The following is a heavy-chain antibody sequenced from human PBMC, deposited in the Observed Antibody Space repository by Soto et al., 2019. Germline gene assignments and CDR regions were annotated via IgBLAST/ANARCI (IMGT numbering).Heavy chain of an antibody. D-gene: IGHD6-19*01. J-gene: IGHJ3*02. V-gene: IGHV5-51*01. CDR3: ARSEGWQWLVPADAFDI. CDR2: IYPGDSDT. Sequence: GESLKISCKGSGYSFTSYWIGWVRQMPGKGLEWMRIIYPGDSDTRYSPSFQGQVTISADKSISTAYLQWSSLKASDTAMYYCARSEGWQWLVPADAFDIWCQGPMVTLAS. CDR1: GYSFTSYW.